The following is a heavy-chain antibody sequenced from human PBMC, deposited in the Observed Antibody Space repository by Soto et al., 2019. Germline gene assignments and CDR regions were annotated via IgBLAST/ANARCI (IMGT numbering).Heavy chain of an antibody. CDR1: GFTFSSYA. Sequence: EVQLLESGGGLVQPGGSLRLSCAASGFTFSSYAMSWVRQAPGKGLEWVSAISGSGGSTYYADSVKGRFTISRDNSKNTLYPQMNSLRAEDTAVYYCAKEEGIPLWLNIHFESWGQGTLVTVSS. CDR2: ISGSGGST. V-gene: IGHV3-23*01. D-gene: IGHD3-10*01. CDR3: AKEEGIPLWLNIHFES. J-gene: IGHJ4*02.